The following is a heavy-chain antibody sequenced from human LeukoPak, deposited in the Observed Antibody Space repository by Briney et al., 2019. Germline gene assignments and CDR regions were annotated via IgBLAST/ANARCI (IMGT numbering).Heavy chain of an antibody. Sequence: ASVKVSCKASGYTFTSYGISWVRQAPGQGLEWMGWNSAYNGNTNYAXKLQGXVTMTTDTSTSTAYMELRSLRSDDTAVYYCARDLGTTGYGMDVWGQGTTVTVSS. CDR3: ARDLGTTGYGMDV. CDR2: NSAYNGNT. V-gene: IGHV1-18*01. J-gene: IGHJ6*02. CDR1: GYTFTSYG. D-gene: IGHD1-1*01.